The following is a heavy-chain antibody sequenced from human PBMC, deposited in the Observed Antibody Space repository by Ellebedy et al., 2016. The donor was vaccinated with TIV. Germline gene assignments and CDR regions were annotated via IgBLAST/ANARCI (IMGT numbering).Heavy chain of an antibody. J-gene: IGHJ4*02. V-gene: IGHV4-59*01. CDR1: GGSISSYY. Sequence: SETLSLXXTVSGGSISSYYWSWIRQPPGKGLEWIGYIYYSGSTNYNPSLKSRVTISVDTSKNQFSLKLSSVTAADTAVYYCARRPYYYDSSGYHYYFDYWGQGTLVTVSS. D-gene: IGHD3-22*01. CDR3: ARRPYYYDSSGYHYYFDY. CDR2: IYYSGST.